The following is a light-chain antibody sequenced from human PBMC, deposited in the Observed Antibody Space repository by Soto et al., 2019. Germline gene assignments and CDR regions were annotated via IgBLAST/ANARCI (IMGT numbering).Light chain of an antibody. Sequence: ELVMTQSPVTLSVSPGERATLSCTASQSVNNNVAWYQQKPGHTPRLLIYSASIGATGTPARFSGSGSGSDFTLTISSLQSKDFAVYYCQQYNNWHPLTFGGGTKVDIK. CDR2: SAS. CDR3: QQYNNWHPLT. J-gene: IGKJ4*01. CDR1: QSVNNN. V-gene: IGKV3-15*01.